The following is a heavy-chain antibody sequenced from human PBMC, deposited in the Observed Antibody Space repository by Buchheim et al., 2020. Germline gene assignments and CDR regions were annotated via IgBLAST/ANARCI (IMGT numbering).Heavy chain of an antibody. CDR1: GFSLSTSGVG. J-gene: IGHJ4*02. Sequence: QITLKESGPTLVKPTQTLTLTCTFSGFSLSTSGVGVGWIRQPPGKALEWLALIYWDDDKRYSPSLKSRLTITKDTSKTQVVLTMTNMDPVDTATYYCAHSGDRDYYDSSGYYNSFDYWGQGTL. D-gene: IGHD3-22*01. CDR3: AHSGDRDYYDSSGYYNSFDY. V-gene: IGHV2-5*02. CDR2: IYWDDDK.